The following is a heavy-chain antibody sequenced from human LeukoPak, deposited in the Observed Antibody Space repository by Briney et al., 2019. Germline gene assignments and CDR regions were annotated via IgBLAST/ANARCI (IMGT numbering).Heavy chain of an antibody. CDR2: ICIGGST. V-gene: IGHV3-66*01. Sequence: RGSLRLSRALSLFNVSSDYLNWVRQAPRRGPEWVSVICIGGSTYYAATVKDRFTISRDDSKNTLYLQMNSVKTEDTAVHYWSWHYYEYWGQGTLVTVSS. CDR1: LFNVSSDY. J-gene: IGHJ4*02. CDR3: SWHYYEY.